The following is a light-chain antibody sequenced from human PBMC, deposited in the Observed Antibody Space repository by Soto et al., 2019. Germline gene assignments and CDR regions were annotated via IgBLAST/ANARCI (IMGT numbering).Light chain of an antibody. V-gene: IGLV2-14*01. Sequence: QSVLTQPASVSGSPGQSITISCTGTSSDVGGYNYVSWYQQHPGKAPKLMVYEVSYRPSGVSNRFSCSKSGNTASLTISGRQAEDEAGYYCTSYTTSSTGVFGGGTKLTVL. CDR1: SSDVGGYNY. CDR3: TSYTTSSTGV. CDR2: EVS. J-gene: IGLJ3*02.